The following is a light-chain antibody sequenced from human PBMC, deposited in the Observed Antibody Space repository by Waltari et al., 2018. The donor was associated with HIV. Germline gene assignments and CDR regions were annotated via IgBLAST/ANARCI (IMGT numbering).Light chain of an antibody. CDR1: QKINSR. Sequence: DIHMTQSPSTVSASVGDRVIISCRASQKINSRLAWYQQTPGKPPRFLIYQASTLERGVPSRFSGSGSGTLFTLTINNLQPVDFGTYYCQQYHSYPVTFGGGTKVEIK. V-gene: IGKV1-5*01. CDR3: QQYHSYPVT. CDR2: QAS. J-gene: IGKJ4*01.